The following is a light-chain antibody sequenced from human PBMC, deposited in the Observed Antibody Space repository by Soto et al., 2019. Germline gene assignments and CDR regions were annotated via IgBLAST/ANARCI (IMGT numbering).Light chain of an antibody. CDR2: KAS. V-gene: IGKV1-5*03. Sequence: DIQMTQSPSTLSASVGDRVTITCRASQSISSWLAWYQQKPGKAPKLLLYKASSLASGVPSRFSGSGSGTEFTLTISSLQPADFATYYCQQYNSYPYTFGQGTKLEIK. J-gene: IGKJ2*01. CDR1: QSISSW. CDR3: QQYNSYPYT.